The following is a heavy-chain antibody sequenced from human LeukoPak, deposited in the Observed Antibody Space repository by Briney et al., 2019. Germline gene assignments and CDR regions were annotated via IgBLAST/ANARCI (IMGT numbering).Heavy chain of an antibody. Sequence: SETLSLTCTVSGGSISSYYWSWIRQPPGKGLEWIGYIYYSGSTNYNPSLKSRVTISVDTSKNQFSLKLSSVTAADTAVYYCARDRSPSSGSYEFDYWGQGTLVTVSS. D-gene: IGHD1-26*01. CDR2: IYYSGST. CDR1: GGSISSYY. J-gene: IGHJ4*02. CDR3: ARDRSPSSGSYEFDY. V-gene: IGHV4-59*01.